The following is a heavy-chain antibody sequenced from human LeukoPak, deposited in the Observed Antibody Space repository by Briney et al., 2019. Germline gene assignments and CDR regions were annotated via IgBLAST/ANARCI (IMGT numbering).Heavy chain of an antibody. J-gene: IGHJ5*02. D-gene: IGHD6-13*01. CDR3: ASWTGAASGFDP. Sequence: PSETLSLTCTVSGGSISSYYWSWIRQPPGKGLEWIGCIYYSGSTNYNPSLKSRVTISVDTSKNQFSLKLSSVTAADTAVYYCASWTGAASGFDPWGQGTLVTVSS. CDR2: IYYSGST. V-gene: IGHV4-59*08. CDR1: GGSISSYY.